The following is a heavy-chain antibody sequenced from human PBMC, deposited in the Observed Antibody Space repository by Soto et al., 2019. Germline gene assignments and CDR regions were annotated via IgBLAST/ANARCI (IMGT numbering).Heavy chain of an antibody. CDR1: GYTFTSYG. J-gene: IGHJ4*02. D-gene: IGHD6-19*01. CDR2: ISAYNGNT. CDR3: ASAATPPRSSIEVAGGEY. V-gene: IGHV1-18*04. Sequence: ASVKVSCKASGYTFTSYGISWVRPAPGHGLEWMGWISAYNGNTNYAQKRQGRVTMTTDPSTSTAYMELRSLRSDDTAVYYCASAATPPRSSIEVAGGEYWGQGPLVTVSS.